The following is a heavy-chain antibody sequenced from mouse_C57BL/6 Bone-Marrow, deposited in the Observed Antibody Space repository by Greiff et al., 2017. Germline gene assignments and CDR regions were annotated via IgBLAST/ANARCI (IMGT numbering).Heavy chain of an antibody. CDR1: GYSITSGYY. Sequence: ESGPGLVKPSQSLSLTCSVTGYSITSGYYWNWIRQFPGNKLEWMGYISYDGSNNYNPSLKNRISITRETSKNQFFLKLNSVTTEDTATYYCARCDAWFAYWGQGTLVTVSA. V-gene: IGHV3-6*01. D-gene: IGHD2-3*01. CDR2: ISYDGSN. J-gene: IGHJ3*01. CDR3: ARCDAWFAY.